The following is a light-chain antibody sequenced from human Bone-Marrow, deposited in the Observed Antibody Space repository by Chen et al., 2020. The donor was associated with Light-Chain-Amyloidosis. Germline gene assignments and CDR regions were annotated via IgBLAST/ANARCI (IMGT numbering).Light chain of an antibody. J-gene: IGLJ3*02. CDR2: EDD. Sequence: NFMLTQPHSVSESPGKTVIISCTRSSGSIATNYVQWYQQRPGSSPTTVIYEDDQRPSGVPDRFSGSIDRCSNSASLTISGLKTEDEADYYCRSYQCSSQGVFGGGTKLTVL. V-gene: IGLV6-57*01. CDR3: RSYQCSSQGV. CDR1: SGSIATNY.